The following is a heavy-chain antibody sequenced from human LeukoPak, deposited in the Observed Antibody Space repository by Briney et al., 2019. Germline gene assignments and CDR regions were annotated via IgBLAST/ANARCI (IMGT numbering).Heavy chain of an antibody. Sequence: HSGGSLRLSCAASGFTFSSYAMSWVRQAPGKGLEWVSAISGSGGSTYYADYGKGRFTISRDNSKNTLYLQMNSLRAEDTAVYYCAKDTLGGVVVASTFDYWGQGTLVTVSS. V-gene: IGHV3-23*01. CDR3: AKDTLGGVVVASTFDY. D-gene: IGHD2-15*01. CDR2: ISGSGGST. CDR1: GFTFSSYA. J-gene: IGHJ4*02.